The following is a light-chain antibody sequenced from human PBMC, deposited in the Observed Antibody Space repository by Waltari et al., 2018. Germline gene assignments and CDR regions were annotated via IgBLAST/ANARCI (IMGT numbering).Light chain of an antibody. CDR2: GAS. CDR3: QHYGGSPPYT. J-gene: IGKJ2*01. Sequence: EIVLTQSPGTLSLSPGERATLPCRASQSVSSSYLAWYQHKLGQAPRLLIYGASTRATGVPDRFSGSGSGTDFTLTISRLEPEDFTVYYCQHYGGSPPYTFGQGTKLEIK. CDR1: QSVSSSY. V-gene: IGKV3-20*01.